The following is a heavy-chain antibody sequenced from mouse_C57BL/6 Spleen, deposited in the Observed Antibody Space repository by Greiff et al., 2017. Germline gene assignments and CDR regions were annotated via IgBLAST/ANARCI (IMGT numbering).Heavy chain of an antibody. D-gene: IGHD4-1*01. J-gene: IGHJ2*01. CDR1: GYSITSGYY. CDR3: ARGGKTGYYFDY. V-gene: IGHV3-6*01. Sequence: ESGPGLVKPSQSLSLTCSVTGYSITSGYYWNWIRQFPGNKLEWMGYISYDGSNNYNPSLKNRISITRDTSKNQFFLKLNSVTTEDTATYYCARGGKTGYYFDYWGQGTTLTVSS. CDR2: ISYDGSN.